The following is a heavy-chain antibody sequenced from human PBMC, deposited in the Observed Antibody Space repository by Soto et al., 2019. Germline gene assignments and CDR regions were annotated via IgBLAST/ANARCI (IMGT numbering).Heavy chain of an antibody. CDR1: GFTFSSYD. Sequence: PGGSLRLSCAASGFTFSSYDMNWVRQAPGKGLEWVSYISSSGSTIYYADSVKGRFTISRDNAKNSLYLQMNSLRAEDTAVYYCARVVIVVVRTGGGDAFDIWGQGTMVTVSS. V-gene: IGHV3-48*03. CDR2: ISSSGSTI. D-gene: IGHD3-22*01. J-gene: IGHJ3*02. CDR3: ARVVIVVVRTGGGDAFDI.